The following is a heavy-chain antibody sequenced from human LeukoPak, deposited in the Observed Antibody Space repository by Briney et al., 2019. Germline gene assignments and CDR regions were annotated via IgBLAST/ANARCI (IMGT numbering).Heavy chain of an antibody. D-gene: IGHD1-7*01. CDR1: GASISSYY. CDR3: ARGRNWNYAQTTYYFDY. V-gene: IGHV4-4*07. Sequence: SETLSLTCTVSGASISSYYWSWIRQPAGKGLEWIGRIYTSGSTNYNPSLKSRVTMSVDTSKNQFSLKLSSVTAADTAVYYCARGRNWNYAQTTYYFDYWGQGTLVTVSS. J-gene: IGHJ4*02. CDR2: IYTSGST.